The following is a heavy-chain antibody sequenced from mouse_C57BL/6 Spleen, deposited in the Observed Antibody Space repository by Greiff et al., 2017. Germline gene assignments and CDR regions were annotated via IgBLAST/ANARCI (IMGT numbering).Heavy chain of an antibody. V-gene: IGHV1-55*01. CDR2: IYPGSGST. CDR1: GYTFTSYW. D-gene: IGHD3-2*02. CDR3: AREEFSSGPRD. J-gene: IGHJ3*01. Sequence: QVQLKQPGAELVKPGASVKMSCKASGYTFTSYWITWVKQRPGQGLEWIGDIYPGSGSTNYNEKFKSKATLTVDTSSSTAYMQLSSLTSEDSAVYYCAREEFSSGPRDWGQGTLVTVSA.